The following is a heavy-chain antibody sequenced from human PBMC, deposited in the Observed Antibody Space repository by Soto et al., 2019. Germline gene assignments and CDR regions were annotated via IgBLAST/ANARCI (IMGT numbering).Heavy chain of an antibody. CDR3: ARDPSRYSSGWADI. CDR2: ISSSIGTI. Sequence: GGSLRLSCAASAFNFSSYSMNWVRQAPGKGLEWVSYISSSIGTIYYADSVRGRFTISRDNAKNSLYLQMNSLRAEDTAVYYCARDPSRYSSGWADIWGQGTMVTVSS. CDR1: AFNFSSYS. D-gene: IGHD6-19*01. V-gene: IGHV3-48*01. J-gene: IGHJ3*02.